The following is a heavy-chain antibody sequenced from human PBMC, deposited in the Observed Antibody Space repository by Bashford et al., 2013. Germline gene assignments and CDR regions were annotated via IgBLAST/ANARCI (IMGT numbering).Heavy chain of an antibody. Sequence: GESLKISCQTSGYSFTSSWISWVRQMPGKGLEWMGRIDPSDSYSDYSPSFRGHVTISVETSISTVYLHWRSLKTSDTAMYYCARHVDDSSDTYYVGFDPWGQGTLVTVSS. CDR2: IDPSDSYS. D-gene: IGHD3-22*01. CDR1: GYSFTSSW. J-gene: IGHJ5*02. CDR3: ARHVDDSSDTYYVGFDP. V-gene: IGHV5-10-1*01.